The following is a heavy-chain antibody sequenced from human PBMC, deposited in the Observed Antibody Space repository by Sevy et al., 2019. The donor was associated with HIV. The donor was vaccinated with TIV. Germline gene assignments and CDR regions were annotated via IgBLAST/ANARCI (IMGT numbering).Heavy chain of an antibody. CDR2: FDPEDGET. Sequence: ASVKVSCKVSGYTLSKLSMHWVRQAPGKVPEWIGGFDPEDGETIYAQKFQGRVTMTEDTSTDTAYMELSSLRSEDTAVYYCATLDFWSDYPLYGMDVWGQGTTVTVSS. CDR1: GYTLSKLS. J-gene: IGHJ6*02. D-gene: IGHD3-3*01. V-gene: IGHV1-24*01. CDR3: ATLDFWSDYPLYGMDV.